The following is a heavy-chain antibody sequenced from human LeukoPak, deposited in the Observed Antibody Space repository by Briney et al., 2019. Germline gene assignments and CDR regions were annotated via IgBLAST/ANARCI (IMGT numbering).Heavy chain of an antibody. CDR2: ISPTGSTT. CDR1: GFSFSGHW. CDR3: ARGPNSNWSGLDF. J-gene: IGHJ4*02. V-gene: IGHV3-74*01. D-gene: IGHD6-6*01. Sequence: GGSLRLSCTASGFSFSGHWMHWARQLPGKGLVWVSRISPTGSTTGYADSVKGRFTVSRDNAKNTLYLQVNNLRAEDTAVYYCARGPNSNWSGLDFWGQGTLLTVSS.